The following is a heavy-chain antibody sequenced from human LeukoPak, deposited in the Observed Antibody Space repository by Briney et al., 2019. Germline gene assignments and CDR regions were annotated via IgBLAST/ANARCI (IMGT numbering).Heavy chain of an antibody. CDR2: IYYSGST. J-gene: IGHJ5*02. CDR1: GGSISSYY. D-gene: IGHD3-9*01. CDR3: ARQKPYYDILTGYPSWFAP. V-gene: IGHV4-59*01. Sequence: PSETLSLTCTVSGGSISSYYWSWIRQPPGKGLEWIGYIYYSGSTNYNPSLKSRVTISVDTSKNQFSLKLSSVTAADTAVYYCARQKPYYDILTGYPSWFAPWGREPWSPSPQ.